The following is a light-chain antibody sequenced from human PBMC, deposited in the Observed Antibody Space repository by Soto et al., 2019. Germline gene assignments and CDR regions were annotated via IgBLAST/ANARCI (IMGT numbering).Light chain of an antibody. CDR1: QTVSSY. Sequence: ENVLTQSPGTPSLYPGERDTLSCRASQTVSSYLTWYQQRPGQAPRLLIYGASKKATGIPDRFSGSGAGTDINLTISRLEPEDFALYYWKHYGTPPITFGKGTRLEIK. CDR3: KHYGTPPIT. CDR2: GAS. V-gene: IGKV3-20*01. J-gene: IGKJ5*01.